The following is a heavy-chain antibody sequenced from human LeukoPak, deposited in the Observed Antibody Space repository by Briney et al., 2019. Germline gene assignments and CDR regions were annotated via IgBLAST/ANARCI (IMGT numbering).Heavy chain of an antibody. CDR2: ISSSGSTI. CDR1: GFTFSSYE. CDR3: AKDTGIAVAGTSFDY. V-gene: IGHV3-48*03. J-gene: IGHJ4*02. D-gene: IGHD6-19*01. Sequence: PGGSLRLSCAASGFTFSSYEMNWVRQAPGKGLEWVSYISSSGSTIYYADSVKGRFTISRGNAKNSLYLQMNSLRAEDMALYYCAKDTGIAVAGTSFDYWGQGTLVTVSS.